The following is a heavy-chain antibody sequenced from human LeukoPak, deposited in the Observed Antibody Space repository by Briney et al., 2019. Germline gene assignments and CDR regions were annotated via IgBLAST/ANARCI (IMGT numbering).Heavy chain of an antibody. Sequence: ASVKVSCKASGYTFSSYGISWVRQAPGQGLEWMGWISAYNGNTEYAQKVQGRVTMTTDTSTNTAYMELRSLRSDDTAVYYCATSYHYVSSGHPNYFDYWGQGTLVTVSS. D-gene: IGHD3-22*01. V-gene: IGHV1-18*01. J-gene: IGHJ4*02. CDR3: ATSYHYVSSGHPNYFDY. CDR1: GYTFSSYG. CDR2: ISAYNGNT.